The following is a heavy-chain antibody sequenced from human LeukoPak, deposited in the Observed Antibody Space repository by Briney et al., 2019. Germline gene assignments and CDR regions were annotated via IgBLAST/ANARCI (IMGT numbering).Heavy chain of an antibody. CDR1: GDSISIGDYR. D-gene: IGHD3-16*01. Sequence: SETLSLTCSVSGDSISIGDYRWSWIRQSPGKGLEWIGYIYYIGTAYYNPSLRSRVSLSADTSKNQFSLKLNSVTVADSAVYFCARARGDSPRIYYYMDVWGKGTTVTVSS. V-gene: IGHV4-30-4*01. J-gene: IGHJ6*03. CDR3: ARARGDSPRIYYYMDV. CDR2: IYYIGTA.